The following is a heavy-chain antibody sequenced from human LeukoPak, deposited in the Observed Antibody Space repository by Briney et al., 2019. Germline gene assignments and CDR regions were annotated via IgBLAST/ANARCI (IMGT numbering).Heavy chain of an antibody. J-gene: IGHJ4*02. CDR2: IIPIFGTA. Sequence: SVKVSCKASGYTFTSYGISWVRQAPGQGLEWMGGIIPIFGTANYAQKFQGRVTITADESTSTAYMELSSLRSEDTAVYYCAREREPYYDILTGYYPFDYWGQGTLVTVSS. CDR1: GYTFTSYG. V-gene: IGHV1-69*13. CDR3: AREREPYYDILTGYYPFDY. D-gene: IGHD3-9*01.